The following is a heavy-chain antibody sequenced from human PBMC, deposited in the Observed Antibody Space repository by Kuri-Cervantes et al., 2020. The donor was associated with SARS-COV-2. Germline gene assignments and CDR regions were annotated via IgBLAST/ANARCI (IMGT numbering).Heavy chain of an antibody. CDR3: ARAGNVLMVYAIAYYMDV. CDR2: ISYDGSNK. CDR1: GFTFSSYA. V-gene: IGHV3-30*04. D-gene: IGHD2-8*01. Sequence: GGSLRLSCAASGFTFSSYAMHWVRQAAGKGLEWVAVISYDGSNKYYADPVKGRFTISRDNSKNTLYLQMNSLRAEDTAVYYCARAGNVLMVYAIAYYMDVWGKGTTVTVSS. J-gene: IGHJ6*03.